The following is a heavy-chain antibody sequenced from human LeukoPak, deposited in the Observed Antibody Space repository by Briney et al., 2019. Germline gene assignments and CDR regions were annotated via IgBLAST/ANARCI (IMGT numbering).Heavy chain of an antibody. CDR1: GGSISSYY. J-gene: IGHJ4*02. CDR2: VYYSGST. V-gene: IGHV4-59*04. Sequence: PSETLSLTCTVSGGSISSYYWSWIRQPPGKGLEWIGSVYYSGSTLFSASFENRVAMPVDRSKNQFSLKLSSVTAADTATYYCARLCQVTTCAEFEYWGQGILVTVAS. CDR3: ARLCQVTTCAEFEY. D-gene: IGHD2-21*02.